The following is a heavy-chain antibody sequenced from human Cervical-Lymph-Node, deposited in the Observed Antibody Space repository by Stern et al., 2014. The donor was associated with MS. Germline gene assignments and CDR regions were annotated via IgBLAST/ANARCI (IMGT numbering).Heavy chain of an antibody. V-gene: IGHV4-4*02. J-gene: IGHJ5*01. D-gene: IGHD1-26*01. Sequence: QVQLQESGPGLVEPSGTLSLTCTVSGGSINSTNWWSWVRQSPKNGLEWIGEIFHTADTNYNPSLKSRATISVDRSKNQFSLNLSSVTAADTAIYYCAITLGAILDSWGHGTLVIVSP. CDR2: IFHTADT. CDR3: AITLGAILDS. CDR1: GGSINSTNW.